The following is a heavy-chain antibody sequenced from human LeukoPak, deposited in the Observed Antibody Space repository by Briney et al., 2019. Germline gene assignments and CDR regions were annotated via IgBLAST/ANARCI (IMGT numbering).Heavy chain of an antibody. CDR2: IKPDGRTT. J-gene: IGHJ4*02. CDR3: TTDLDFKLDY. V-gene: IGHV3-74*01. CDR1: GFTFSSYS. Sequence: QPGGSLRLSYAVSGFTFSSYSMLWVRQAPGKGLVWVSRIKPDGRTTNYADSVKGRFTISRDNAKNTLYLQMNSLRAEDTAVYFCTTDLDFKLDYWGQGTLVTVAS. D-gene: IGHD3-9*01.